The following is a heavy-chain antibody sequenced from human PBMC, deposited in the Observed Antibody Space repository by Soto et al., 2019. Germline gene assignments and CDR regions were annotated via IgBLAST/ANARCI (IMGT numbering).Heavy chain of an antibody. Sequence: QVQLVESGGGVAQPGRSLRLSCRVSGFTFNNSGMHWVRQAPGKGLEWMAVISYDGSEKYYADSVKGRVIISGDNSKNTLNLEMNSLRAEDTAIYYCVKDRVPGAYGNYYGMDVWGQGTTVTVSS. J-gene: IGHJ6*02. CDR2: ISYDGSEK. D-gene: IGHD5-12*01. CDR1: GFTFNNSG. CDR3: VKDRVPGAYGNYYGMDV. V-gene: IGHV3-30*18.